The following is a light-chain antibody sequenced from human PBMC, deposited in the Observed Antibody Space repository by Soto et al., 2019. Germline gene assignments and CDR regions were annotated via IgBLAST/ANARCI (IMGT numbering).Light chain of an antibody. CDR1: SSDVGASDY. CDR2: DVS. Sequence: QSALTQPPSASGSPVQSVTISCTGTSSDVGASDYVSWYQQHPGKAPKFMIYDVSKRPSGVPDRFSGSKSCNTASLTVSGLQAEDEADYYCSSYAGSNNFVVFGGGTKLTVL. CDR3: SSYAGSNNFVV. J-gene: IGLJ2*01. V-gene: IGLV2-8*01.